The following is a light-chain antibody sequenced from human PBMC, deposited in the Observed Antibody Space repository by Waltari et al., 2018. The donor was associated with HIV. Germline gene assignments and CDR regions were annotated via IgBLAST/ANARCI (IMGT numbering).Light chain of an antibody. CDR1: SSNIGGHY. CDR2: RNN. V-gene: IGLV1-47*01. J-gene: IGLJ3*02. CDR3: AAWDDSLSGVL. Sequence: QSVLTQPPSASGAPGQRVTMSCSGSSSNIGGHYVYWYQHLPGSAPKLLISRNNTLPSGGPDRFSGSKSGTSASLAISGLRSEDEADYYCAAWDDSLSGVLFGGGTKLTVL.